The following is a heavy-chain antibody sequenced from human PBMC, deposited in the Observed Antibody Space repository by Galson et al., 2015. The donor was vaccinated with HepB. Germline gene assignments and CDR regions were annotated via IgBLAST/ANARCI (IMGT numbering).Heavy chain of an antibody. Sequence: SVKVSCKASGGTFSSYAISWVRQAPGQGLEWMGGIIPIFGIANYAQKFQGRVTITADKSTSTAYMELSSLRSEDTAVYYCARVYDCSGGSCYSYYYYGMDVWGQGTTVTVSS. CDR2: IIPIFGIA. CDR1: GGTFSSYA. J-gene: IGHJ6*02. CDR3: ARVYDCSGGSCYSYYYYGMDV. V-gene: IGHV1-69*10. D-gene: IGHD2-15*01.